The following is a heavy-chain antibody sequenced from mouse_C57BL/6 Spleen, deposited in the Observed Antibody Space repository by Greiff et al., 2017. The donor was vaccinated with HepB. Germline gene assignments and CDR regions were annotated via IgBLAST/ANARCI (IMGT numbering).Heavy chain of an antibody. V-gene: IGHV5-4*01. CDR3: ARDNYEGYFDY. J-gene: IGHJ2*01. CDR2: ISDGGSYT. Sequence: EVQGVESGGGLVKPGGSLKLSCAASGFTFSSYAMSWVRQTPEKRLEWVATISDGGSYTYYPDNVKGRFTISRDNAKNNLYLQMSHLKSEDTAMYYCARDNYEGYFDYWGQGTTLTVSS. D-gene: IGHD2-4*01. CDR1: GFTFSSYA.